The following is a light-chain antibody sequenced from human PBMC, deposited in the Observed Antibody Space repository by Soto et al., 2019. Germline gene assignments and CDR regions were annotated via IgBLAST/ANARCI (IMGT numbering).Light chain of an antibody. V-gene: IGLV2-11*01. CDR3: SSYAGSYTWV. J-gene: IGLJ3*02. Sequence: QSALTQPRSVSGSPGQSVTVSCTGTSSDVGGYDYVSWYQQHPGKAPKLIIYAVNKRPLGVPDRFSGSKSGNTASLTISGLQAEDEADYYCSSYAGSYTWVFGGGTKLTVL. CDR1: SSDVGGYDY. CDR2: AVN.